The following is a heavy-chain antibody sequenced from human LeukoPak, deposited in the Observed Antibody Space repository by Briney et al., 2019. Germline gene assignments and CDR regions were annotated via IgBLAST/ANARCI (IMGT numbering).Heavy chain of an antibody. D-gene: IGHD2-2*01. CDR3: ARDQSRWSPAAYP. Sequence: PGGSLRLSCAASGFTFSSYSMNWVRQAPGKGLEWVSSISSSSSYIYYADSVKGRFTISRDNAKNSLYLQMNSLRAEDTAVYYCARDQSRWSPAAYPWGQGTLVTVSS. CDR2: ISSSSSYI. J-gene: IGHJ5*02. V-gene: IGHV3-21*01. CDR1: GFTFSSYS.